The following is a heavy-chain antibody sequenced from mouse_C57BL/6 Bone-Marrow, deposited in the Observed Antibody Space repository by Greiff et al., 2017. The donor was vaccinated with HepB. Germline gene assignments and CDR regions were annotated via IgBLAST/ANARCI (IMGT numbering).Heavy chain of an antibody. V-gene: IGHV1-82*01. CDR1: GYAFGSSW. D-gene: IGHD1-3*01. CDR2: IYPGDGDT. J-gene: IGHJ2*01. Sequence: QVQLQQSGPELVKPGASVKISCKASGYAFGSSWMNWVKQRPGKGLEWIGRIYPGDGDTNYNGKFKGKATLTADKSSSTAYMQLSSLTSEDSAVYFCASPITYFDYWGQGTTLTVSS. CDR3: ASPITYFDY.